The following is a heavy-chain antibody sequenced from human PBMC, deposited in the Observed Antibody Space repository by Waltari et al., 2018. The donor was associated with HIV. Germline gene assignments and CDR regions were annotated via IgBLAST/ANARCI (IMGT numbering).Heavy chain of an antibody. J-gene: IGHJ3*02. Sequence: QVQLQESGPGLVKPSETLSLTCTVSGGSISSYYWSWIRQPPGTGLEWIGYIYYSGSTNYNPSLKSRVTISVGTSKNQFSLKLSSVTAADTAVYYCARVTTRTDDYVWGSYRYTGAFDIWGQGTMVTVSS. CDR3: ARVTTRTDDYVWGSYRYTGAFDI. CDR2: IYYSGST. D-gene: IGHD3-16*02. V-gene: IGHV4-59*01. CDR1: GGSISSYY.